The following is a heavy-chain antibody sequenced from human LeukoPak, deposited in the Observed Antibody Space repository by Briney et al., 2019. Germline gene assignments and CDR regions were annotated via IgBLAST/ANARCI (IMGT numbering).Heavy chain of an antibody. CDR2: INHSGST. V-gene: IGHV4-34*01. J-gene: IGHJ4*02. D-gene: IGHD5-24*01. CDR3: ASTRDGYNYC. CDR1: GGSFSGYY. Sequence: PSETLSLTCAVYGGSFSGYYWSWIRQPPGKGLEWIGEINHSGSTNYNPSLKSRVTISVDTSKNQFSLKLSSVTAADTAVYYCASTRDGYNYCWGQGTLVTVSS.